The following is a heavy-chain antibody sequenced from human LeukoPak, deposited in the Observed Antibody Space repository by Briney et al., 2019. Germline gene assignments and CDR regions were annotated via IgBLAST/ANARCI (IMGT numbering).Heavy chain of an antibody. Sequence: PGRSLRLSCAASGFTFSSYTIHWVRQAPGKGLERVAAISFDGSNKYYADSVKGRFSISRDNSKNTLYLQMNSLGAEDTAVYYCARGGNPRDGPDYWGQGTLVTVSS. CDR1: GFTFSSYT. J-gene: IGHJ4*02. CDR3: ARGGNPRDGPDY. CDR2: ISFDGSNK. V-gene: IGHV3-30-3*01. D-gene: IGHD4-23*01.